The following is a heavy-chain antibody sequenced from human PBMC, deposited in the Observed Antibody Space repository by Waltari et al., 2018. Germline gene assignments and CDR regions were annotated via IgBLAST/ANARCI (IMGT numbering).Heavy chain of an antibody. CDR3: ARHGWLQDPAFDY. J-gene: IGHJ4*02. V-gene: IGHV4-30-2*04. CDR2: HSGST. D-gene: IGHD5-12*01. Sequence: HSGSTYYNPSLKSRVTISVDTSKNQFSLKLSSVTAADTAVYYCARHGWLQDPAFDYWGQGTLVTVSS.